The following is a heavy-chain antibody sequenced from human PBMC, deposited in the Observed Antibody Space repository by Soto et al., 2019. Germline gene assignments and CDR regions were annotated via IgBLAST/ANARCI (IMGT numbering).Heavy chain of an antibody. V-gene: IGHV5-10-1*01. D-gene: IGHD6-19*01. CDR3: ASTPYSSGWYKRFDP. CDR2: IDPSDSYT. CDR1: GYSFSSYW. Sequence: GESLKISCKGSGYSFSSYWISWVRQMPGKGLEWMGRIDPSDSYTNYSPSFQGHVTISADKSISTAYLQWSSLKASDTAMYYCASTPYSSGWYKRFDPWGQGTLVTVS. J-gene: IGHJ5*02.